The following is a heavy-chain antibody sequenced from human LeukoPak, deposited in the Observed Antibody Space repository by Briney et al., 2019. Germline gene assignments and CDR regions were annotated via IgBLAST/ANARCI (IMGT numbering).Heavy chain of an antibody. CDR2: VYYTGST. J-gene: IGHJ4*02. CDR1: GGSISTYY. CDR3: TRHAPGKYGLRRIDY. Sequence: SETLSLTCTVSGGSISTYYWSWIRQPPGKGLEWIGYVYYTGSTNYNPSLKSRVTISLDTSKNQFSLKLSSVTAADTAVYYCTRHAPGKYGLRRIDYWGQGTLVTVSS. V-gene: IGHV4-59*08. D-gene: IGHD2/OR15-2a*01.